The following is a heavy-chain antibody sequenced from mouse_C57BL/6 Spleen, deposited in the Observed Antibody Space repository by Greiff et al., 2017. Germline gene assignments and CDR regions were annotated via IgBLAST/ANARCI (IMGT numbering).Heavy chain of an antibody. V-gene: IGHV1-50*01. Sequence: VQLQQPGAELVKPGASVKLSCKASGYTFTSYWMQWVKQRPGQGLEWIGEIDPSDSYTNYNQKFKGKATLTVDTSSSTAYMQLSSLTSEDSAVYYCARLDYGSSYWGQGTTLTVSS. D-gene: IGHD1-1*01. CDR2: IDPSDSYT. J-gene: IGHJ2*01. CDR3: ARLDYGSSY. CDR1: GYTFTSYW.